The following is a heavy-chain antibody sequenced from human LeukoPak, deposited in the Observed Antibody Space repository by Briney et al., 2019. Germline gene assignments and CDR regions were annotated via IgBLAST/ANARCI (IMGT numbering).Heavy chain of an antibody. J-gene: IGHJ4*02. V-gene: IGHV4-31*03. CDR3: ARARPIQLWPQPYFDY. Sequence: SQTLSLTCTVSGGSISSGGYYWSWIRQHPGKGLEWIGYIYYSGSTYYNPSLKSRVTISVDTSKNQFSLKLSSVTAADTAVYYCARARPIQLWPQPYFDYWGQGTLVTVSS. CDR1: GGSISSGGYY. CDR2: IYYSGST. D-gene: IGHD5-18*01.